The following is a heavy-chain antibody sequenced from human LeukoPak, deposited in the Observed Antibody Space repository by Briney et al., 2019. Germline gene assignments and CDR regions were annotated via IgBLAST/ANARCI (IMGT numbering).Heavy chain of an antibody. D-gene: IGHD6-13*01. CDR3: ARVPIKQQLVRRGRYFDY. CDR1: GFTFDDYG. CDR2: INWNGGST. V-gene: IGHV3-20*04. J-gene: IGHJ4*02. Sequence: PGGSLRLSCAASGFTFDDYGMSWVRQAPGKGLEWVSGINWNGGSTGYADSVKGRFTISRDNAKNSLYLQMNSLRAEDTALYYCARVPIKQQLVRRGRYFDYWGQGTLVTVSS.